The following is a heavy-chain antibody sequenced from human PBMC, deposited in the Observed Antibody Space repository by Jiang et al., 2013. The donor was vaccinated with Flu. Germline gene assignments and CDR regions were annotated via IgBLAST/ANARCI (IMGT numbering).Heavy chain of an antibody. CDR2: IYWNDDK. D-gene: IGHD3-3*01. Sequence: ALEWLALIYWNDDKRYSPSLKSRLTITKDTSKNQVVLTMTNMDPVDTATYYCAHSLSIFGVVPFFDYWGQGTLVTVSS. V-gene: IGHV2-5*01. J-gene: IGHJ4*02. CDR3: AHSLSIFGVVPFFDY.